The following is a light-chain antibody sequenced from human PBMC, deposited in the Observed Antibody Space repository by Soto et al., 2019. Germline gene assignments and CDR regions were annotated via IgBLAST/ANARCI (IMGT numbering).Light chain of an antibody. CDR3: QQRSEWIT. V-gene: IGKV3-11*01. Sequence: EIVVTQSPATLSLSPGERATLSGRASQSVNSYLAWYQQKPGQDPRLLIYDPSNRATGIPARFSGSGSGKDFTLTISSLEPEDCAIYYCQQRSEWITFGQGTRLEL. CDR1: QSVNSY. J-gene: IGKJ5*01. CDR2: DPS.